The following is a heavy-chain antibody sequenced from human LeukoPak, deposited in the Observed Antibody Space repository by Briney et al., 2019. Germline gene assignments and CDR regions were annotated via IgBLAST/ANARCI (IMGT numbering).Heavy chain of an antibody. CDR1: GFNLSTYS. CDR3: ARGVSGATALDF. J-gene: IGHJ4*02. V-gene: IGHV3-21*01. D-gene: IGHD4/OR15-4a*01. CDR2: ISIGSTYV. Sequence: GGSLRLSCTATGFNLSTYSMNWVRQAPGKGLEWVSYISIGSTYVYYADSVKDRFTVSRDNAKNSLVLQMNSLRAEDTAVYYCARGVSGATALDFWGQGTLVTVSS.